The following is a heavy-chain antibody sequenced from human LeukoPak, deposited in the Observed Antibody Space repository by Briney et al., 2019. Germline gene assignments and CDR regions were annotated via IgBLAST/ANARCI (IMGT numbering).Heavy chain of an antibody. Sequence: SETLSLTCTVSGGSINGYYWSWIRQPPGKGLEWIGYIYYSGSTNYNPSLKSRVTISEDTSKNQFSLKLSSVTAADTAVYYCGRAQSGCFDPWGQGTLVTVS. V-gene: IGHV4-59*01. CDR1: GGSINGYY. J-gene: IGHJ5*02. CDR2: IYYSGST. CDR3: GRAQSGCFDP.